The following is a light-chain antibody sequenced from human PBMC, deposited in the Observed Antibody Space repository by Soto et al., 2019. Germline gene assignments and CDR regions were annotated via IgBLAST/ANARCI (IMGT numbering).Light chain of an antibody. CDR1: QSVNYW. J-gene: IGKJ5*01. V-gene: IGKV1-5*03. Sequence: DIQMTQSPSTLSASVGDRVTITCRASQSVNYWLAWYQQKPGKAPNLLIYKASSLESGVPSRFSGSGSGTEFTLTISSLQPDDFATYYCQQYNSYPITFGQGTRLEIK. CDR3: QQYNSYPIT. CDR2: KAS.